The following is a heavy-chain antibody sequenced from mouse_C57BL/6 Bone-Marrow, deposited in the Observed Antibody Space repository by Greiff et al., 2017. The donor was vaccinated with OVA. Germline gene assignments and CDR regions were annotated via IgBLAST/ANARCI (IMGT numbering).Heavy chain of an antibody. CDR2: IHPNSGST. V-gene: IGHV1-64*01. CDR1: GYTFTSYW. Sequence: VQLQQPGAELVKPGASVKLSCKASGYTFTSYWMHWVKQRPGQGLEWIGMIHPNSGSTNYNEKFKGKATFTADTSSNTAYMQLSSLTTEDSAIYYCARDYVFAYWGQGTLVTVSA. D-gene: IGHD1-1*01. CDR3: ARDYVFAY. J-gene: IGHJ3*01.